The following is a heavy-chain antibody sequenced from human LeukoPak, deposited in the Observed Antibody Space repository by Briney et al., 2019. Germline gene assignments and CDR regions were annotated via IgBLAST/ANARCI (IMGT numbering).Heavy chain of an antibody. Sequence: GGSLRLSCAASGFTFSDYYMSWIREAPGKGLEWVSYISSSGSTIYYADSVKGRFTISRDNAKNSLYLQMNSLRAEDTAVYYSARDLIVVVPAATYYYYGMDVWGQGTTVTVSS. CDR1: GFTFSDYY. CDR2: ISSSGSTI. CDR3: ARDLIVVVPAATYYYYGMDV. J-gene: IGHJ6*02. V-gene: IGHV3-11*01. D-gene: IGHD2-2*01.